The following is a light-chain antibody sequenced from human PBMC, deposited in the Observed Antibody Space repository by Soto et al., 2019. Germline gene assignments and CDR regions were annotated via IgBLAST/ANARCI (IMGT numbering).Light chain of an antibody. CDR3: QQYDTSRWT. CDR1: QSVNSSF. J-gene: IGKJ1*01. Sequence: EIVLTQSPGTLSLSPGERATLSCRASQSVNSSFFAWYQQKPGQSPRLLIYAASTRATGIPDRFSGSGSGADFTFTISRLEPEDFAVYYCQQYDTSRWTFGQGTKVEIK. CDR2: AAS. V-gene: IGKV3-20*01.